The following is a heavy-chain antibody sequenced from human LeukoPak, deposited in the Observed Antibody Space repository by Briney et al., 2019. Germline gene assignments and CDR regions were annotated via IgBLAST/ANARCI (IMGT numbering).Heavy chain of an antibody. V-gene: IGHV3-30*18. J-gene: IGHJ4*02. CDR1: GFTFSSYG. CDR2: ISYDGSNK. CDR3: AKDREGSSWFDY. Sequence: PGRSLRLSCAASGFTFSSYGMHWVRQAPGKGLEWVAVISYDGSNKYYADSVKGRFTISRDNSNNTLYLQMNSLRAEDTAVYYCAKDREGSSWFDYWGQGTLVTVSS. D-gene: IGHD6-13*01.